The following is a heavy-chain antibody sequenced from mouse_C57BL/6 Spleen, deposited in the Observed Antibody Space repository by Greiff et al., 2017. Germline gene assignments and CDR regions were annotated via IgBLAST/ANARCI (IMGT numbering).Heavy chain of an antibody. Sequence: QVQLQQPGAELVKPGASVKLSCKASGYTFTSYWMHWVKQRPGRGLGWIGRIDPTSGGTKYNEKFKGKARLTVDKPSSTAYMQLSSLTSEESAVYYCARGNLYWYFDGWGKRTTDTVTS. V-gene: IGHV1-72*01. CDR3: ARGNLYWYFDG. CDR1: GYTFTSYW. J-gene: IGHJ1*03. CDR2: IDPTSGGT.